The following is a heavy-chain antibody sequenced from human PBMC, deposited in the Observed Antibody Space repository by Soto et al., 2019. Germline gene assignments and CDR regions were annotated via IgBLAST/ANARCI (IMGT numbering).Heavy chain of an antibody. CDR1: GFIFSSFA. D-gene: IGHD6-13*01. CDR3: AKDAKYSSSWYYFDY. J-gene: IGHJ4*02. Sequence: GGSLRLSCTASGFIFSSFAMSWVRQAPGKGLEWVSVISGSGSTTDYADSVRGRFTISRDNSKKTVYLQMNSLRAEDTAVYYCAKDAKYSSSWYYFDYWGQGTRVTVSS. V-gene: IGHV3-23*01. CDR2: ISGSGSTT.